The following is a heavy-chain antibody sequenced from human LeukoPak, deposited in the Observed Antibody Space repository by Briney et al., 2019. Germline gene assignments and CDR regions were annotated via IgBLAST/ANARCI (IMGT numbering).Heavy chain of an antibody. CDR2: IRYDGTNR. CDR1: GITFRSSS. J-gene: IGHJ1*01. V-gene: IGHV3-30*02. CDR3: VKVIYCNGDSCYGEYFQH. D-gene: IGHD2-15*01. Sequence: PGGSLRLSCVASGITFRSSSMHWVRQAPGKGLEWVAFIRYDGTNRYYADLGKGRFTISRDNSKNTLYLQMNSLRAEDTAVYYCVKVIYCNGDSCYGEYFQHWGQGTLVTVSS.